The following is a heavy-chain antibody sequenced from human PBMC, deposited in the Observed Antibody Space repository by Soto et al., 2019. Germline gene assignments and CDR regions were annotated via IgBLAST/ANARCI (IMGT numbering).Heavy chain of an antibody. D-gene: IGHD3-10*01. V-gene: IGHV4-39*01. J-gene: IGHJ4*02. Sequence: SETLSLTCTVSTDSSSFTNSYWGWIRQPPGKGLQWIGSSSYNGGTFYNPSLKGRVVMSFDTSKKQSSLQVTSVTAADTAVYFCARHRIEVVWRGFDFWGQGSPVTVSS. CDR2: SSYNGGT. CDR1: TDSSSFTNSY. CDR3: ARHRIEVVWRGFDF.